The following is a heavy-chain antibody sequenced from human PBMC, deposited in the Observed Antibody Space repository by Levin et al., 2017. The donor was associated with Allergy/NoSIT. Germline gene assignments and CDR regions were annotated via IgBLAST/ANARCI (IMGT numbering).Heavy chain of an antibody. V-gene: IGHV3-7*01. J-gene: IGHJ4*02. D-gene: IGHD3-3*01. CDR1: GFTFSNFW. Sequence: GESLKISCAGSGFTFSNFWMTWVRQAPGKGLEWVANINEDGSEKYYVDSVKGRFTISRDNAKNSLYLQMNILRAEDTAVYYCARAGGKIFGVLTIGGEYWGQGALVTVSS. CDR3: ARAGGKIFGVLTIGGEY. CDR2: INEDGSEK.